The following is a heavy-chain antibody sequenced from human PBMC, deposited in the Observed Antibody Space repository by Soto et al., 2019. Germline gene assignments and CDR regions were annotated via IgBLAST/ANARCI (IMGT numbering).Heavy chain of an antibody. CDR3: AKRQFRLGVVMPFYYYYGMDV. CDR2: LIPIFGTA. CDR1: GGTFSSYA. V-gene: IGHV1-69*01. Sequence: QVQLVQSGAEVKKPGSSVKVSCKASGGTFSSYAISWVRQAPGQVLEWMGGLIPIFGTANYAQKFQGSVTITADDSTSTAYMELSSLRSEDTAVYYCAKRQFRLGVVMPFYYYYGMDVWGHGTTVTVCS. D-gene: IGHD3-3*01. J-gene: IGHJ6*02.